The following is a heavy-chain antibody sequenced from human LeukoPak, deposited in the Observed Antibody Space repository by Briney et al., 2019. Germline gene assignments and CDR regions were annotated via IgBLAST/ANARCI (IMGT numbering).Heavy chain of an antibody. J-gene: IGHJ3*02. CDR2: ISYDGSNK. CDR1: GFTFSSYG. V-gene: IGHV3-30*18. D-gene: IGHD6-13*01. CDR3: AKDHGGIAI. Sequence: GKSLRLSCAASGFTFSSYGMHWVRQAPGKGLEWVAVISYDGSNKYYADSVKGRFTISRDNSKNTLYLQMNSLRAEDTAVYYCAKDHGGIAIWGQGTMVTVSS.